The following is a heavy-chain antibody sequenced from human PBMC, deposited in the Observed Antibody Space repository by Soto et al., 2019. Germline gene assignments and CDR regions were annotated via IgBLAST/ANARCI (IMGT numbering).Heavy chain of an antibody. CDR3: AKMGRIGIQLWPILDY. D-gene: IGHD5-18*01. J-gene: IGHJ4*02. V-gene: IGHV3-23*01. CDR2: ISASGGST. Sequence: GGSLRLSCAASGVTFSSYAMSWVRQAPGKGLEWVSGISASGGSTYYADSVKGRFTISRDNSKNTLYLQMNSLRAEDTAVYYCAKMGRIGIQLWPILDYSGQGSLVIVSS. CDR1: GVTFSSYA.